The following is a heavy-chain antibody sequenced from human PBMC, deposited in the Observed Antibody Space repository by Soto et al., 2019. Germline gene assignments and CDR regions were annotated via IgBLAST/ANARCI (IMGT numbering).Heavy chain of an antibody. CDR1: AFTFSTYR. V-gene: IGHV3-30*18. CDR2: ISYDGTNK. D-gene: IGHD4-17*01. Sequence: GGPLRLSCAASAFTFSTYRMHWVRKTPGKGLELVAVISYDGTNKFYSDSVKGRFIISRDNFKNTLTLQMNSLRADDTAVYSCAKDLQSYGDYDYYCYGMDVWGLGTRVTVSS. CDR3: AKDLQSYGDYDYYCYGMDV. J-gene: IGHJ6*02.